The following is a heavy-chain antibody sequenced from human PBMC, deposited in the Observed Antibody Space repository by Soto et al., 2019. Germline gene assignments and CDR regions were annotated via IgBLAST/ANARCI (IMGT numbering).Heavy chain of an antibody. Sequence: PPETLSLTCTVSGGSISSSSYYWGWIRQPPGKGLEWIGSIYYSGSTYYNPSLKSRVTISVDTSKNQLSLKLSSVTAADTAVYYCARLPGIEVAGTPYYYYGMDVWGQGTTVT. J-gene: IGHJ6*02. CDR2: IYYSGST. CDR1: GGSISSSSYY. D-gene: IGHD6-19*01. CDR3: ARLPGIEVAGTPYYYYGMDV. V-gene: IGHV4-39*01.